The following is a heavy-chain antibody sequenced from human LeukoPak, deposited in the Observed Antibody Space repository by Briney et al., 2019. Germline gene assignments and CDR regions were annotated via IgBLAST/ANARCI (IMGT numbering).Heavy chain of an antibody. V-gene: IGHV1-18*01. Sequence: ASVKVSCKASGYTFTSYGISWVRQAPGQGLEWMGWISAYNGNTNYAQKLQGRVTMTTDTSTSTAYMELRSLRSDDTAVYYCARGSSQWELLRRYYYYYYMDVWGKGTTVTVSS. CDR1: GYTFTSYG. CDR3: ARGSSQWELLRRYYYYYYMDV. CDR2: ISAYNGNT. J-gene: IGHJ6*03. D-gene: IGHD1-26*01.